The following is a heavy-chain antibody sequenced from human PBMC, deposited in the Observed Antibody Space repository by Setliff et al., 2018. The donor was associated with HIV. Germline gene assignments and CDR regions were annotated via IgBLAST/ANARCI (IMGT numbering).Heavy chain of an antibody. Sequence: GGSLRLSCAASRFDFNNYWMCWVRQAPGKGLEWVANIGQDGSEKNYVDSVKGRFTISRDNAKNSMDLQMNSLRAEDTAVYYCARGGFNHAFDIWGQGTMVTVS. D-gene: IGHD2-15*01. CDR3: ARGGFNHAFDI. CDR1: RFDFNNYW. V-gene: IGHV3-7*01. CDR2: IGQDGSEK. J-gene: IGHJ3*02.